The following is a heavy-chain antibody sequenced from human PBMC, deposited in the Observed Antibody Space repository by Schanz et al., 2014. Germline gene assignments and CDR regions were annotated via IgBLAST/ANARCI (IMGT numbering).Heavy chain of an antibody. CDR2: ISGSGGNT. CDR3: AKDAENTAMITDYFDY. D-gene: IGHD5-18*01. Sequence: EVQLLESGGGLVQPGGSLRLSCEASGFSFGNYGMSWVRQAPGKGLEWVSIISGSGGNTYYADAVRGRFTISRDNSKTTVYLQMNSLRAEDTAVYYCAKDAENTAMITDYFDYWGQGTRVTVSS. V-gene: IGHV3-23*01. CDR1: GFSFGNYG. J-gene: IGHJ4*03.